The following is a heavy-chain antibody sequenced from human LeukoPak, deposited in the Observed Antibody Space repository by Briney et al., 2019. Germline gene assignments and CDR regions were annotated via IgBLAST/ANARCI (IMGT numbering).Heavy chain of an antibody. CDR3: AREYSSGYYRTFDY. J-gene: IGHJ4*02. CDR2: ISYDGSNK. V-gene: IGHV3-30-3*01. Sequence: GGSLRLSCAASEFILSSYTMHWVRQVPGKGLEWVAIISYDGSNKYYADSVKGRFTISRDNSKNTLYLQMNSLRPEDTAVYYCAREYSSGYYRTFDYWGQGTLVTVSS. D-gene: IGHD3-22*01. CDR1: EFILSSYT.